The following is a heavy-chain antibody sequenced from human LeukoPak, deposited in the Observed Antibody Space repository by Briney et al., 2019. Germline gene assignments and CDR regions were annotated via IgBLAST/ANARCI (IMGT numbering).Heavy chain of an antibody. CDR1: GFTFSDYY. CDR2: ISSSSSYI. D-gene: IGHD2-15*01. CDR3: ARGTTRCSGGSCYSFYYFDY. J-gene: IGHJ4*02. V-gene: IGHV3-11*06. Sequence: PGGSLRLSCAASGFTFSDYYMSWIRQAPGKGLEWVSSISSSSSYIYYADSVKGRFTISRDNSKNTLYLQMNSLRAEDTAVYYCARGTTRCSGGSCYSFYYFDYWGQGTLVTVSS.